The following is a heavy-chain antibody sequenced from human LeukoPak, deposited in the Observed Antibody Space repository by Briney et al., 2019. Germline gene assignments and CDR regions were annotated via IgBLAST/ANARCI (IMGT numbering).Heavy chain of an antibody. D-gene: IGHD6-13*01. CDR3: VGATIAAAGFPFDY. Sequence: KTSETLSLTCTVSGGSINSHYWSWIRQPPGKGLEWIGYVYYLGSTNYNPSLSSRVIVSLDTSKNQFSLKLSSVTAADTALYYCVGATIAAAGFPFDYWGQGTLVTVSS. V-gene: IGHV4-59*11. CDR2: VYYLGST. CDR1: GGSINSHY. J-gene: IGHJ4*02.